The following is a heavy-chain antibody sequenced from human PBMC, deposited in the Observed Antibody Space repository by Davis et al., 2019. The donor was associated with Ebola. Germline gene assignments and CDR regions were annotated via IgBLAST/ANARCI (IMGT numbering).Heavy chain of an antibody. CDR3: ARVSYDSSGYYLQYYFDY. V-gene: IGHV3-73*01. CDR2: IRSKANSYAT. J-gene: IGHJ4*02. D-gene: IGHD3-22*01. CDR1: GFTFSGSA. Sequence: GESLKISCAASGFTFSGSAMHWVRQASGKGLEWVGRIRSKANSYATAYAASVKGRFTISRDDSKNTAYLQMNSMKTEDTAVYYCARVSYDSSGYYLQYYFDYWGQGTLVTVSS.